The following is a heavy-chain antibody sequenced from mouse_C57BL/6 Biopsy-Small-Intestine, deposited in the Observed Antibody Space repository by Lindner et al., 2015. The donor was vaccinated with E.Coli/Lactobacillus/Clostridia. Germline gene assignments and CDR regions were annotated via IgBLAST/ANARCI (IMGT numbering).Heavy chain of an antibody. CDR3: ARLGREGFAY. CDR2: INPNYGTT. J-gene: IGHJ3*01. D-gene: IGHD4-1*01. Sequence: VQLQESGPDLVKPGASVKISCEASGYSFTDYNMNWVKRSNGKSLEWIGVINPNYGTTSYNQKFKGKATLTVDQSSSTAYMELNSLTSEDSAVYYCARLGREGFAYWGQGTLVTVSA. V-gene: IGHV1-39*01. CDR1: GYSFTDYN.